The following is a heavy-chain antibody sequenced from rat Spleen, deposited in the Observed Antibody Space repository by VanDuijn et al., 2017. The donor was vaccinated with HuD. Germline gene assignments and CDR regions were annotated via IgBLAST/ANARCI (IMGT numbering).Heavy chain of an antibody. CDR2: ISTGGGNT. CDR1: GFTFTNYY. CDR3: TRGYVMDA. J-gene: IGHJ4*01. Sequence: EVQLVESGGGLVQPGRSMKLSCAASGFTFTNYYMAWVRQAPTKGLEWVAYISTGGGNTYYRNSVKGRFTISRDNAKNTQYLQMDSLRSEDTATYYCTRGYVMDAWGQGASVTVSS. V-gene: IGHV5-25*01.